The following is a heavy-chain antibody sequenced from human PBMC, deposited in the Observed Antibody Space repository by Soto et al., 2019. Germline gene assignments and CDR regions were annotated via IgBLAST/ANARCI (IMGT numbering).Heavy chain of an antibody. CDR2: ALNDGSDE. CDR3: ARDSKAAPGTFDF. V-gene: IGHV3-30-3*01. Sequence: GGSLRLSCTASGFTFSIHAMHWVRQAPGKGLEWVAVALNDGSDEYYADSLKGRFTISRDNSKNTLYLQMNGLRPEDTAVYHCARDSKAAPGTFDFWGQGTLVTVSS. CDR1: GFTFSIHA. D-gene: IGHD6-13*01. J-gene: IGHJ4*02.